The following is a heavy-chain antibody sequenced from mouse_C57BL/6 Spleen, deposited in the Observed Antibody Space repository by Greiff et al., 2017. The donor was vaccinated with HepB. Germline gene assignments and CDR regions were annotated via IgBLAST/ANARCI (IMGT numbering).Heavy chain of an antibody. CDR2: INPSNGGT. CDR1: GYTFTSYW. D-gene: IGHD1-1*01. Sequence: QVQLQQPGTELVKPGASVKLSCKASGYTFTSYWMHWVKQRPGQGLEWIGNINPSNGGTNYNEKFKSKATLTVDKSSSTAYMQLSSLSSEESAVYYCARSDYYGSSYAWFAYWGQGTLVTVSA. CDR3: ARSDYYGSSYAWFAY. V-gene: IGHV1-53*01. J-gene: IGHJ3*01.